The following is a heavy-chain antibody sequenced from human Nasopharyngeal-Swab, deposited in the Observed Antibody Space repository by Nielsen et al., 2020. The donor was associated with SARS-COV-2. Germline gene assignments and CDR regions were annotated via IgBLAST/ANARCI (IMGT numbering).Heavy chain of an antibody. CDR1: GESFSGYY. V-gene: IGHV4-34*01. CDR3: ARGTYYGSGRYYKHGMDV. D-gene: IGHD3-10*01. Sequence: GSLRLSCAVYGESFSGYYWSWIRQPPGKGLEWIGEINHSGSTNYNPSLKSRGTISVDTSKNQFSLKLSSVTAADTAVYYCARGTYYGSGRYYKHGMDVWGQGTTVTVSS. J-gene: IGHJ6*02. CDR2: INHSGST.